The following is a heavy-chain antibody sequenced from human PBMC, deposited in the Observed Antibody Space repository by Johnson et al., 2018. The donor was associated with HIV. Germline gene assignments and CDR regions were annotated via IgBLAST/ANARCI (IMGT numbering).Heavy chain of an antibody. CDR1: GFTFSSYA. CDR3: ARAYLNWGRGAFYI. D-gene: IGHD7-27*01. V-gene: IGHV3-30-3*01. J-gene: IGHJ3*02. CDR2: ISYDGSNK. Sequence: QVQLVESGGGVVQPGRSLRLSCAASGFTFSSYAMHWVRQAPGKGLEWVAVISYDGSNKYYADSVKGRFTISRDNSKNTLYLQMNSLRAEDTAVYYCARAYLNWGRGAFYIWGQGTMVTVSS.